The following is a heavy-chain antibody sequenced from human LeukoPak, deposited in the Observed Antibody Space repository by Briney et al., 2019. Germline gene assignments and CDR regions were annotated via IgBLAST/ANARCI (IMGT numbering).Heavy chain of an antibody. CDR2: ISSSSSCI. J-gene: IGHJ3*02. V-gene: IGHV3-21*01. Sequence: GGSLRLSCAASGFTFSSYSMNWVRQAPGKVLEWVSSISSSSSCIYYADSVKGRFTISRDNAKNSLYLQMNSLRAEDTAVYYCVRAVPAAVLGAFDIWGQGSLVTVSS. D-gene: IGHD2-2*02. CDR1: GFTFSSYS. CDR3: VRAVPAAVLGAFDI.